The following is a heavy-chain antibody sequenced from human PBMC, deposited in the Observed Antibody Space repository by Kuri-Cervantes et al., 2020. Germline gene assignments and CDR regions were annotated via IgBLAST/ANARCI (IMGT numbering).Heavy chain of an antibody. CDR1: GFTFSSYG. D-gene: IGHD3-3*01. J-gene: IGHJ3*02. Sequence: GESLKISCAASGFTFSSYGMHWVRQAPGKGLEWVAVISYDGSNKYYADSVKGRFTISRDNSKNTLYLQMNSLRAEDTAVYYCAISLDYDFWSGTIGLSAFDIWGQGTMVTVSS. V-gene: IGHV3-30*03. CDR3: AISLDYDFWSGTIGLSAFDI. CDR2: ISYDGSNK.